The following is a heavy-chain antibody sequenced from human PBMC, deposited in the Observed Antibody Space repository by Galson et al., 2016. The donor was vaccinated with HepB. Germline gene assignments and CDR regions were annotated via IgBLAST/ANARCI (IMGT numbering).Heavy chain of an antibody. CDR1: GFTFSSYW. D-gene: IGHD2/OR15-2a*01. J-gene: IGHJ5*02. V-gene: IGHV3-74*01. CDR2: ISGDGSST. Sequence: SLRLSCAASGFTFSSYWMHWVRQAPGEGLVWVSHISGDGSSTHYGDSVKGRFTVSRDNSKNTLYLQMNSLRAEDTAVYYYVRDKVIPGTNWFDPWGQGTLVTVSS. CDR3: VRDKVIPGTNWFDP.